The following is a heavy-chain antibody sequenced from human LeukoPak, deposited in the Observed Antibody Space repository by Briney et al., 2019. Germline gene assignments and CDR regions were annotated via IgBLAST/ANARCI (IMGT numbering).Heavy chain of an antibody. D-gene: IGHD2-2*01. CDR3: ARYLPAANNWFDP. CDR2: IYDSGST. J-gene: IGHJ5*02. V-gene: IGHV4-59*01. CDR1: DGSISSYY. Sequence: SETLSLTCTVSDGSISSYYWSWIRQPPGKGLEWIGYIYDSGSTNYNPSLKSRVTISVDTSKNQFSLKLTSVTAADTAVYYCARYLPAANNWFDPWGQGTLVTVSS.